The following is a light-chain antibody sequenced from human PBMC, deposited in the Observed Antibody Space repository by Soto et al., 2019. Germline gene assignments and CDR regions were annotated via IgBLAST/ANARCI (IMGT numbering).Light chain of an antibody. CDR2: DGS. J-gene: IGLJ1*01. V-gene: IGLV2-23*01. Sequence: QSALTQPASVSGSPGQSITISCTGTSSDVGSYNLVSWYQQHPGKAPKLLIYDGSKRPSGVSNRFSESKSGNTASLTISGRQAEDEADYYCCLYLGNSARVFGSGTKLNVL. CDR1: SSDVGSYNL. CDR3: CLYLGNSARV.